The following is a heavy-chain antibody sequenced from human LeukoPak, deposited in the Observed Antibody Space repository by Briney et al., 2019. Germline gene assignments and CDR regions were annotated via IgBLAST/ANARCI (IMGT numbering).Heavy chain of an antibody. CDR2: ISYDGSNK. V-gene: IGHV3-30*18. J-gene: IGHJ4*02. CDR3: AKGNYYDSSGLVDY. Sequence: GGSLRLSCAASGFTFNTYGMHWVRQAPGKGLEWVAVISYDGSNKYYADSVKGRFTISRDNSENTLYLQMNSLRAEDTAVYYCAKGNYYDSSGLVDYWGQGTLVTVSS. D-gene: IGHD3-22*01. CDR1: GFTFNTYG.